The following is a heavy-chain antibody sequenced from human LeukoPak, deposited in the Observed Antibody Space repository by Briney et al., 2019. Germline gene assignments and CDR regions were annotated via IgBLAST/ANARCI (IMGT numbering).Heavy chain of an antibody. CDR3: ARDGDDIVGVPAAIYYYYYMDV. CDR2: IYTSGST. D-gene: IGHD2-2*02. CDR1: GGSISSYY. J-gene: IGHJ6*03. V-gene: IGHV4-4*07. Sequence: SETLSLTCTVSGGSISSYYWSWIRQPAGKGLEWIGRIYTSGSTNYNPSLKSRVTMSVDTSKNQFSLKLSSVTAADTAVYYCARDGDDIVGVPAAIYYYYYMDVWGKGTTVTDSS.